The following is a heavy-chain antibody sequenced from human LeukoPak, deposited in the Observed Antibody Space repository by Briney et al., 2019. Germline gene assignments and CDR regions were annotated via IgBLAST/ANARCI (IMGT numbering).Heavy chain of an antibody. CDR3: ARSLAGPRARPSDY. CDR2: VYHTGST. CDR1: GASISSSNW. V-gene: IGHV4-4*02. J-gene: IGHJ4*02. D-gene: IGHD6-19*01. Sequence: SETLSLTCAVSGASISSSNWWYWVRQSPGKGLEWIGEVYHTGSTYYNPSLKSRVTISVDTSKNQISLKLNSVTAADTAVYYCARSLAGPRARPSDYWGQGILVTVSS.